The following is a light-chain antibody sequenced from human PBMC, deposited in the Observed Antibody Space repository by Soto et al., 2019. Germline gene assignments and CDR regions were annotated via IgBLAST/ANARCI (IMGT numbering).Light chain of an antibody. J-gene: IGKJ3*01. V-gene: IGKV3-20*01. CDR1: QSISYNY. CDR3: QQYATPPYP. Sequence: DIVLTQSPGTLSLSPGERATLSCRASQSISYNYLAWYQQKPGQAPSLLIHGASSRATDIPDRFSGSWSGTGFTFTIRRLEPKDFAMYHCQQYATPPYPFGPGKKVNI. CDR2: GAS.